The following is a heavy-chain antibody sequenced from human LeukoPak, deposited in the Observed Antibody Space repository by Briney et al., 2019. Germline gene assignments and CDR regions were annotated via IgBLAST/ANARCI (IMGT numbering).Heavy chain of an antibody. CDR3: ARDVGNSGWYTFDF. CDR1: GDSVSSINGA. V-gene: IGHV6-1*01. Sequence: SQTLSLTCAISGDSVSSINGAWNWIRRSPSRGLEWLGRTYYRSKWYNDYAVSVQGRITINPDTSKNQFSLQLNSVTPEDTAVYYCARDVGNSGWYTFDFWGQGTLVTVSS. CDR2: TYYRSKWYN. D-gene: IGHD6-19*01. J-gene: IGHJ4*02.